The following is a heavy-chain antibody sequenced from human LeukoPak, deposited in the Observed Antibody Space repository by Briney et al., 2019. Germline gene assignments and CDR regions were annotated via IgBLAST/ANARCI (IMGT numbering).Heavy chain of an antibody. D-gene: IGHD4-23*01. V-gene: IGHV5-10-1*01. CDR3: ARHDYGGNAARY. CDR2: IDPSDSYI. J-gene: IGHJ4*02. CDR1: GYSFNMYW. Sequence: GESLKISCKGSGYSFNMYWISWVRQMPGKGLEWMGRIDPSDSYIKYSPSFQGHVSISADKSISTAYLQWSSLKASDTAMYYCARHDYGGNAARYWGQGTLVTVSS.